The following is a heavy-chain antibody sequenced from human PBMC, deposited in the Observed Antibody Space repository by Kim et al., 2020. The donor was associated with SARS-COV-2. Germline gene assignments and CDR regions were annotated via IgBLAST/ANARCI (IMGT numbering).Heavy chain of an antibody. CDR2: IKRDGSER. CDR1: GITSSSYW. V-gene: IGHV3-7*01. CDR3: GISGI. J-gene: IGHJ4*02. Sequence: GGSLRLSCVESGITSSSYWLTWVRQAPGKGLEWVANIKRDGSERYYGDSVKGRFTISRDNAKSSVFLQMNSLRSEETAVYYCGISGIWGQGTLVTVSS.